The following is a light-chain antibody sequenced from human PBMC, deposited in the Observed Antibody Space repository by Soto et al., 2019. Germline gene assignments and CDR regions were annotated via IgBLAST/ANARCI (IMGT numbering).Light chain of an antibody. CDR2: GVS. CDR3: QSYNDCPFA. J-gene: IGKJ2*01. V-gene: IGKV3-15*01. CDR1: EGLFGV. Sequence: DILLTQSPYSLSASPGDRVTISCRASEGLFGVLAWYQQKPGQAPRLLIYGVSTMASGVPARFSGGGSATDFTLTISSLQPEDSAFYFCQSYNDCPFAFGLGTKVEI.